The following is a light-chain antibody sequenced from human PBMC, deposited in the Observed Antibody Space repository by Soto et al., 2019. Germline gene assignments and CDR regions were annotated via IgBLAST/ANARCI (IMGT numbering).Light chain of an antibody. V-gene: IGLV2-23*02. Sequence: QSALTQPASVSGSPGQSITISCAGTTSDVAYYDLVSWYQQHPGRAPKLFIYEVDKRPSGISVRFSGSKSGATASLTISGLLPEDEEVYFCCTYAGHVPKFGGGTKLTVL. CDR3: CTYAGHVPK. J-gene: IGLJ2*01. CDR2: EVD. CDR1: TSDVAYYDL.